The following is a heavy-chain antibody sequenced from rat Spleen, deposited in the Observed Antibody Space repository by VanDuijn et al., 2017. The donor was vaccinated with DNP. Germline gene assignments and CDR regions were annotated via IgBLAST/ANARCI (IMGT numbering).Heavy chain of an antibody. J-gene: IGHJ2*01. V-gene: IGHV1-28*01. CDR3: ARLNWAHRYFDY. D-gene: IGHD5-1*01. CDR1: GYSFTNNF. Sequence: QVQLQQSGAELVKPGSSVMISCTASGYSFTNNFIHWVRQQPGNGLEWIGWIYPSYGSTKYNQNFNKKATLTADKSSSTAYLHLSSLTSADSALYFCARLNWAHRYFDYWGQGVMVTVSS. CDR2: IYPSYGST.